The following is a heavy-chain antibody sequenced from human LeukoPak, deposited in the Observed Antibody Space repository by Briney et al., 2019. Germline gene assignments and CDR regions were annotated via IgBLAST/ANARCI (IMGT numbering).Heavy chain of an antibody. J-gene: IGHJ4*02. CDR2: IYSSGST. CDR3: ARWGISTSLDY. D-gene: IGHD2-2*01. Sequence: SETLSLTCSVSGGSINNYYWSWIRQPAGKGLEFIGRIYSSGSTNYNPSLKSRVTMSVDTSKNQLSLKLNSVTAADTAVYYCARWGISTSLDYWGQGTLVTVSS. CDR1: GGSINNYY. V-gene: IGHV4-4*07.